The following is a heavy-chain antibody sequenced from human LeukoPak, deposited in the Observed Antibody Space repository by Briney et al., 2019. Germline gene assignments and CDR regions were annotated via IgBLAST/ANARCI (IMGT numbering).Heavy chain of an antibody. CDR2: IYYSGST. Sequence: PSETLSLTCTVSGGSISSYYWSWIRQPPGKGLEWIGYIYYSGSTNYNPSLKSRVTISVDTSKNQFSLKLSSVTAADTAVYYCAREGRITNNWFDPRGQGTLVTVSS. J-gene: IGHJ5*02. V-gene: IGHV4-59*01. CDR1: GGSISSYY. D-gene: IGHD3-10*01. CDR3: AREGRITNNWFDP.